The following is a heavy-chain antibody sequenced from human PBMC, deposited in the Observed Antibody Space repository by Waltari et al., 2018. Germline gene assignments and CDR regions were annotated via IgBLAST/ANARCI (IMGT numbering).Heavy chain of an antibody. CDR2: INHSGST. CDR3: ARGQTYCSSTSCYHYYYYMDV. D-gene: IGHD2-2*01. CDR1: GGSFSGSY. Sequence: QVQLQQWGAGLLKPSETLSLTCAVHGGSFSGSYWSWIPQPPGQGLEWIGEINHSGSTNYNPSLKSRVTISVDTSKNQFSLKLSSVTAADTAVYYCARGQTYCSSTSCYHYYYYMDVWGKGTTVTVSS. J-gene: IGHJ6*03. V-gene: IGHV4-34*01.